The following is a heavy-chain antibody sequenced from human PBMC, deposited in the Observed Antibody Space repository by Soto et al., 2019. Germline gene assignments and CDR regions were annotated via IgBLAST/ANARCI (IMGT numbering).Heavy chain of an antibody. Sequence: CAGQVSFMTTGFTLHVYVLHLLRQARGQGLEWMGGLITIYDEPYYAQKLQGRVTISADKSKTTVHLELSSLTSDDTAVYFCARVRDPHCDHYGWDGGGHG. V-gene: IGHV1-69*06. CDR3: ARVRDPHCDHYGWDG. J-gene: IGHJ6*02. CDR2: LITIYDEP. CDR1: GFTLHVYV. D-gene: IGHD2-21*02.